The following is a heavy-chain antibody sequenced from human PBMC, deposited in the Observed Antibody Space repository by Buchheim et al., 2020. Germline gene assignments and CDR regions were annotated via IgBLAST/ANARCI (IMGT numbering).Heavy chain of an antibody. J-gene: IGHJ5*02. CDR2: ISGSSASR. CDR1: GFTFSDYP. Sequence: EVQPLEFGGGSVQPGGSLRLSCAASGFTFSDYPMSWVRQAPGKGLEWVSVISGSSASRYYADSVKGRFTISRDNSKNTLYLQMNSLRAEDTAVYYCARSSGGTATGWFDPWGQGTL. D-gene: IGHD2-15*01. V-gene: IGHV3-23*01. CDR3: ARSSGGTATGWFDP.